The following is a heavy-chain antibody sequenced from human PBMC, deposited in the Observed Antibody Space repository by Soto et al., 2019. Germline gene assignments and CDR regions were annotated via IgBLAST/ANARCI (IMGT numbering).Heavy chain of an antibody. CDR1: GYSISSGYY. J-gene: IGHJ3*02. CDR2: VHYSGSMY. V-gene: IGHV4-38-2*01. CDR3: ARAYSSGWVDAFDI. Sequence: SETMSLTSAVSGYSISSGYYWGWVRQPPGKGLEYIGSVHYSGSMYYYNPSLKSRVTISLDTSKNQFSLRLSSVTAADTALYYCARAYSSGWVDAFDIWGQGTMVTVSS. D-gene: IGHD6-19*01.